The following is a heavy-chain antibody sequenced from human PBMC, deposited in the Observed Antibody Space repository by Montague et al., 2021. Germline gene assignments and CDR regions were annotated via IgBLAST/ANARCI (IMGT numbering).Heavy chain of an antibody. CDR1: GFSLSSIGTG. CDR2: IEWDDQK. Sequence: PALVKPTQTLTLTCSLSGFSLSSIGTGVSWIRQPPGKALEWLALIEWDDQKYYTKSLAARLTISRDTSQNQVVLRMTDLDPVDTATYFCARINKELGSENGQWLDFDYWGQGILVTVSS. CDR3: ARINKELGSENGQWLDFDY. J-gene: IGHJ4*02. V-gene: IGHV2-70*01. D-gene: IGHD6-19*01.